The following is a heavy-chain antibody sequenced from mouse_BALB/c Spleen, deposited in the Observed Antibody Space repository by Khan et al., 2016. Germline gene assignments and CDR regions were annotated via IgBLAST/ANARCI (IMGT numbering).Heavy chain of an antibody. CDR1: GFTFSSYA. CDR2: ISSGGSS. Sequence: EVELVESGGGLVKPGGSLKLSCAASGFTFSSYAMSWVRQTPEKRLEWVASISSGGSSFYPDILKDRFTISRDNARNFLSLQMSSLRSEDTAMYYCTTKVYYCDYWGQGTTLTVSS. CDR3: TTKVYYCDY. V-gene: IGHV5-6-5*01. J-gene: IGHJ2*01.